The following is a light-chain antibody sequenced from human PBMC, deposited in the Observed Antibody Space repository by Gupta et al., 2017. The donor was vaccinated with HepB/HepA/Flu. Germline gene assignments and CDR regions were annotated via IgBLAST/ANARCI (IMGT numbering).Light chain of an antibody. CDR1: QSISNY. Sequence: DIQMTTSPSSLSASVGDRVTITCRANQSISNYLNWYQQKPGKAPKVLIYVTSSLKSGVPSRFSGSGSETDFTFTISSLQPEDIATYYCQQTYSSFSTFGQGTKVEIK. J-gene: IGKJ1*01. CDR2: VTS. V-gene: IGKV1-39*01. CDR3: QQTYSSFST.